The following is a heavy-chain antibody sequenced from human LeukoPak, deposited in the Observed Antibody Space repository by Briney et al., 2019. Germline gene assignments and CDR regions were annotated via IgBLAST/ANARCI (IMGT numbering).Heavy chain of an antibody. D-gene: IGHD3-22*01. J-gene: IGHJ4*02. CDR2: ISGNGGKI. V-gene: IGHV3-23*01. Sequence: GGSLRLSCAASEFTFSNYAMAWVRQAPGEGLEWVSGISGNGGKIYYADSVKGRFTISRDNSKNTLYQQMNSLRGEDTAVYFCAKRDYYDSSGYAPLFDYWGQGTLVTVSP. CDR3: AKRDYYDSSGYAPLFDY. CDR1: EFTFSNYA.